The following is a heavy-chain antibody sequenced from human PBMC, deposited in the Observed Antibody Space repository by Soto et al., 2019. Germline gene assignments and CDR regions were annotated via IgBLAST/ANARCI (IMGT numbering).Heavy chain of an antibody. CDR1: GYTFSNYA. CDR2: INAGSGNT. D-gene: IGHD6-25*01. Sequence: QVQLVQSGAEVKKPGASVKVSCKASGYTFSNYAMHWVRQAPGQGLEWLGWINAGSGNTKYSQNFQGRVTITRDTSASTGDMELSSLRSEDTAVYYCASLRLLDYWGQGTLVTVSS. CDR3: ASLRLLDY. V-gene: IGHV1-3*01. J-gene: IGHJ4*02.